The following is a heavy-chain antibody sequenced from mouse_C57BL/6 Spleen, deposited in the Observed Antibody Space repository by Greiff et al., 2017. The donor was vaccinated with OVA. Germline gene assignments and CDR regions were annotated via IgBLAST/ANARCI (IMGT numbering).Heavy chain of an antibody. CDR1: GYTFTDYN. CDR2: INPNNGGN. V-gene: IGHV1-18*01. CDR3: SRHYYGTVYYYAMDY. D-gene: IGHD1-1*01. J-gene: IGHJ4*01. Sequence: EVQLQQSGPELVKPGASVKIPCKASGYTFTDYNMDWVKQSHGKSLEWIGDINPNNGGNIYNQKDKGKATLTVDKSSITADMELLSLTSEDTAVYYCSRHYYGTVYYYAMDYWGQGTSVTVSS.